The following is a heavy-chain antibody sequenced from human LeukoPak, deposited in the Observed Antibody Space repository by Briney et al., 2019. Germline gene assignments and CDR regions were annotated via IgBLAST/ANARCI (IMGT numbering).Heavy chain of an antibody. CDR2: TYYSGST. J-gene: IGHJ4*02. D-gene: IGHD3-3*01. V-gene: IGHV4-59*08. CDR3: ARLKRITIFGVVQYFDY. Sequence: PSETLSLTCTVSGGSISSYYWSWIRQPPGKGLEWIGYTYYSGSTNYNPSLKSRVTISVDTSKNQFSLKLSSVTAADTAVYYCARLKRITIFGVVQYFDYWGQGTLVTVSS. CDR1: GGSISSYY.